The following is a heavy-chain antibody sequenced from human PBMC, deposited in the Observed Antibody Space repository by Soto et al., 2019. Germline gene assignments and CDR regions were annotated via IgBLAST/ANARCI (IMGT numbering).Heavy chain of an antibody. J-gene: IGHJ5*02. V-gene: IGHV1-18*01. CDR2: ISAYNGNT. D-gene: IGHD6-13*01. CDR3: ARVGKSGDSTSVADNRFAP. Sequence: ASVKVSCKASGYTFTSYGISWVRQAPGQGLEWMGWISAYNGNTNYAQKLLDRVTMTTDTSTSTAYMELRSLRSDDTAVYYCARVGKSGDSTSVADNRFAPWGQGTLVTVSS. CDR1: GYTFTSYG.